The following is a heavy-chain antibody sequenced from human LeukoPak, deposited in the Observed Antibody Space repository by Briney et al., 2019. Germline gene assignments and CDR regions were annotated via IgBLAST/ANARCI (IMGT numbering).Heavy chain of an antibody. CDR3: ARVKWNRSLGVFDY. D-gene: IGHD1-1*01. V-gene: IGHV4-39*07. Sequence: PSETLSLTCAVSGGSISSNSYYWSWIRQPPGKGLEWIGEINHSGSTNYNPSLKSRVTISVDTSKNQFSLKLSSVTAADTAVYYCARVKWNRSLGVFDYWGQGTLVTVSS. CDR2: INHSGST. CDR1: GGSISSNSYY. J-gene: IGHJ4*02.